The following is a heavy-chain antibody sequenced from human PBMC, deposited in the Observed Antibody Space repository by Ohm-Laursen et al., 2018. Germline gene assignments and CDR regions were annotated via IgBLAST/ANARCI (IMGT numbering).Heavy chain of an antibody. Sequence: SLRLSCAASGFTFSSYAMSWVRQAPGKGLEWVSIISGSGGSTYYADSVEGRFTISRDNSKNTLYLQMNSLRAEDTAVYYCAKGDCSSGSCCLDCWGRGTLVTVSS. CDR3: AKGDCSSGSCCLDC. J-gene: IGHJ4*02. CDR2: ISGSGGST. D-gene: IGHD2-15*01. CDR1: GFTFSSYA. V-gene: IGHV3-23*01.